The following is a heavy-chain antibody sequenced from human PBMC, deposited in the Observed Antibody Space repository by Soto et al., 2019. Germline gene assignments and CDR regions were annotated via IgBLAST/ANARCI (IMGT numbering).Heavy chain of an antibody. J-gene: IGHJ4*01. Sequence: QVQLVQSGAEVKKPGASVKVSCKASGYTFTSYGISWVRQAPGQGLEWMGWISAYNGNTNYAQKHQGRVTMTTDTSTSTGCMGLGSLRSDDTAVYYCARDRGGIVLVVAARWQAYWGHGTLVTVSS. V-gene: IGHV1-18*01. CDR2: ISAYNGNT. D-gene: IGHD2-15*01. CDR3: ARDRGGIVLVVAARWQAY. CDR1: GYTFTSYG.